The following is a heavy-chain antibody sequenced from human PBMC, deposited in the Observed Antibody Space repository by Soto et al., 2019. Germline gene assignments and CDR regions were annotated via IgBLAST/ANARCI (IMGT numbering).Heavy chain of an antibody. CDR2: IDHNGVT. J-gene: IGHJ6*02. CDR3: VRMNRDYYYYGMDV. V-gene: IGHV4-4*02. CDR1: GDSISSSKW. Sequence: PSETLSLTCAVSGDSISSSKWWTWVRQTPKKGLEWIGKIDHNGVTNYNPSLEGRVTISKDNSKNQLSLKLTSVTAADSAMYYCVRMNRDYYYYGMDVWGQGAPVTVSS.